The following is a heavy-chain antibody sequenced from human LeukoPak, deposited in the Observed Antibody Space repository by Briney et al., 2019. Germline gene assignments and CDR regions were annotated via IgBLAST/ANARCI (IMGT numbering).Heavy chain of an antibody. J-gene: IGHJ6*03. V-gene: IGHV3-30*04. CDR1: GFTFSSYA. CDR3: ARLFNYYYMDV. Sequence: GGSLRLSCAASGFTFSSYAMHWVRQAPGKGLEWVAVISYDGSNKYYADSVKGRFTISRDNSKNTLYLQMNSLRAEDTAVYYCARLFNYYYMDVWGKGTTVTVSS. CDR2: ISYDGSNK. D-gene: IGHD3-10*01.